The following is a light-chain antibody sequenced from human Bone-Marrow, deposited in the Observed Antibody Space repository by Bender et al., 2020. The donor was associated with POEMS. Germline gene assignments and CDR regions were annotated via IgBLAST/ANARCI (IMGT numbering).Light chain of an antibody. CDR1: SSNIGNNR. V-gene: IGLV1-51*01. CDR2: DND. J-gene: IGLJ7*01. Sequence: QSVMTPPPSVSAAPGQRVTISCSGSSSNIGNNRVPWYQHLPGTAPKLLIYDNDKRPAGIPARFSGSKSGTSATLAITGLQTGDEADYYCGTWDVSLGGAVFGGGTQLTVL. CDR3: GTWDVSLGGAV.